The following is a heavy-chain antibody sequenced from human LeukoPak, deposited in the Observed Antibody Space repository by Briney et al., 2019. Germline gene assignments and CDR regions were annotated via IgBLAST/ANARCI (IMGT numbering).Heavy chain of an antibody. V-gene: IGHV3-23*01. CDR3: AKDDGVRGTYYLCAFDM. Sequence: PGGSLRLSCAASGFTFNNYALTWVRQAPGKGLEWVSTISGSGGGTNYADSVKGRFTISRDNSKNTVYLQMNGLKADDTAVYYCAKDDGVRGTYYLCAFDMWGQGTMVTVSS. CDR1: GFTFNNYA. J-gene: IGHJ3*02. CDR2: ISGSGGGT. D-gene: IGHD1-26*01.